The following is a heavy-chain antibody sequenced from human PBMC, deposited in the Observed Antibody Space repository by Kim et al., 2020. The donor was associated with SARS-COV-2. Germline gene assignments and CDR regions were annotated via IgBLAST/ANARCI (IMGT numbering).Heavy chain of an antibody. CDR3: ARPVGATLFPFDY. CDR1: GGSISSSSYY. D-gene: IGHD1-26*01. CDR2: IYYSGST. J-gene: IGHJ4*02. Sequence: SETLSLTCTVSGGSISSSSYYWGWIRQPPGKGLEWIGSIYYSGSTYYNPSLKSRVTISVDTSKNQFSLKLSSVTAADTAVYYCARPVGATLFPFDYWGQGTLVTVSS. V-gene: IGHV4-39*01.